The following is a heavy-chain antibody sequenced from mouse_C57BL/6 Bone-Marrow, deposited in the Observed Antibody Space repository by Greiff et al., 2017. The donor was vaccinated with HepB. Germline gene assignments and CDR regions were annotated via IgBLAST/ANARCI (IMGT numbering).Heavy chain of an antibody. CDR2: ISSGSSTI. V-gene: IGHV5-17*01. J-gene: IGHJ1*03. CDR3: ARRDYYGSSYVWYFDV. D-gene: IGHD1-1*01. CDR1: GFTFSDYG. Sequence: DVKLVESGGGLVKPGGSLKLSCAASGFTFSDYGMHWVRQAPEKGLEWVAYISSGSSTIYYADTVKGRFTISRDNAKNTLFLQMTSLRSEDTAMYYCARRDYYGSSYVWYFDVWGTGTTVTVSS.